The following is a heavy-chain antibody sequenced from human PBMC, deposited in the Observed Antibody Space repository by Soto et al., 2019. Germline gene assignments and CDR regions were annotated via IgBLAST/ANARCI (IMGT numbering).Heavy chain of an antibody. D-gene: IGHD3-10*02. J-gene: IGHJ4*02. CDR3: GREVHVHPPAFVY. Sequence: QVQLVQSGAELTKPGSSVKVSCQSSGCTFNTYAMNWVRQAPGQGPEWMGDISPMFGAANYAPKFKGRVTITAPEATGTSYMPWIRLTSEDTDLYFCGREVHVHPPAFVYVGQGTLVTVSS. CDR1: GCTFNTYA. CDR2: ISPMFGAA. V-gene: IGHV1-69*19.